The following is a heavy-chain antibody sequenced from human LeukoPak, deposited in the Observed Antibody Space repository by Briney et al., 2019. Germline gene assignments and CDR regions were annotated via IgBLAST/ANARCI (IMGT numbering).Heavy chain of an antibody. V-gene: IGHV4-38-2*01. Sequence: SETLSLTCAVSGYSISSGYYWAWIRQPPGKGLEWIGSIYHSGSTYYNPSLKSRVTISVDTSKNQFSLKVSSVTAAVTALYYCARHESRVEAPPYDYWGQGTLVTVSS. CDR3: ARHESRVEAPPYDY. D-gene: IGHD5-24*01. CDR1: GYSISSGYY. CDR2: IYHSGST. J-gene: IGHJ4*02.